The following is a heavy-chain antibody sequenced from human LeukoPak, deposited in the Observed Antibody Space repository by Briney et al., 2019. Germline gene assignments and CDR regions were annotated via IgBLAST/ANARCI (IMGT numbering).Heavy chain of an antibody. CDR2: IYYSGST. CDR3: ARGLYSSGWLEDNWFDP. V-gene: IGHV4-39*01. D-gene: IGHD6-19*01. CDR1: GGSISSSSYY. J-gene: IGHJ5*02. Sequence: PSETLSLTCTVSGGSISSSSYYWGWIRQPPGKGLEWNGGIYYSGSTYYNPSLKSRVTISVDTSKNQFSLKLSSVTAADTAVYYCARGLYSSGWLEDNWFDPWGQGTLVTVSS.